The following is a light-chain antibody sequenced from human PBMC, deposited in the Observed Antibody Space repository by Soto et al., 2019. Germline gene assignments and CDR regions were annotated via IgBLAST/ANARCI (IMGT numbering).Light chain of an antibody. V-gene: IGKV3-20*01. CDR3: QQYGSSPP. CDR1: QSVSSSY. Sequence: EIVLTQSPGTLSLSPGERATLSCRASQSVSSSYLAWYQQKPGQAPRRLIYGASSRATGIPDRFSGSGSGTDFTLTISRLEPEDFAVYYCQQYGSSPPFDQGTKLEIK. J-gene: IGKJ2*01. CDR2: GAS.